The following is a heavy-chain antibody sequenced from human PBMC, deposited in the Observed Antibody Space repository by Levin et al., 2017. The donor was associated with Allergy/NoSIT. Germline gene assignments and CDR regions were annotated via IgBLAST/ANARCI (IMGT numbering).Heavy chain of an antibody. Sequence: SCAASGFTFGSYRMNWVRQAPGKGLEWVSYISSTSSFIHYADSVKGRFTISRDNAKNSLYLQMNSLRDEDTAVYYCAREGARLLYTSGWYYWGQGTLVTVSS. D-gene: IGHD6-19*01. V-gene: IGHV3-48*02. CDR2: ISSTSSFI. J-gene: IGHJ4*02. CDR1: GFTFGSYR. CDR3: AREGARLLYTSGWYY.